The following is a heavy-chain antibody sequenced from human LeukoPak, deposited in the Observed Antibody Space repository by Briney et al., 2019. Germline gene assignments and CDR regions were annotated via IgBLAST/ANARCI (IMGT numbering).Heavy chain of an antibody. D-gene: IGHD2-15*01. J-gene: IGHJ3*02. V-gene: IGHV3-23*01. CDR1: GFTFSTCA. Sequence: GGSLRLSCAASGFTFSTCAMGWVRQAPGKGLGWVSAISGSGGSTFYADSVKGRFTISRDNSKNTLYLQMDSLRAEDTAVYYCAKDRYCSGGACYYDAFDIWGQGTMVTVSS. CDR2: ISGSGGST. CDR3: AKDRYCSGGACYYDAFDI.